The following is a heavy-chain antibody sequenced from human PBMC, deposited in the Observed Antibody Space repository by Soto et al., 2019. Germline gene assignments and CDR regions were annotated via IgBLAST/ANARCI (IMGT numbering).Heavy chain of an antibody. CDR2: INHSGST. CDR1: GGSFSGYY. D-gene: IGHD3-3*01. CDR3: ARVSCVRFLGTPYYYYYYMDV. Sequence: SETLSLTCAVYGGSFSGYYWSWIRQPPGKGLEWIGEINHSGSTNYNPSLKSRVTISVDTSKNQFSLKLSSVTAADTAVYYCARVSCVRFLGTPYYYYYYMDVWGKGTTVTVSS. J-gene: IGHJ6*03. V-gene: IGHV4-34*01.